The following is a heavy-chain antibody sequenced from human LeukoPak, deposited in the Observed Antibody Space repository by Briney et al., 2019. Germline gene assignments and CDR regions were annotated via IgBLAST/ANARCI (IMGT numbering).Heavy chain of an antibody. CDR3: GRGATGAVPVLVC. V-gene: IGHV4-39*07. J-gene: IGHJ4*02. CDR1: AGSISTSNHD. CDR2: TYYSGST. D-gene: IGHD6-19*01. Sequence: SQTLSLTSTAAAGSISTSNHDWGWIRQPPGNGLDWIGSTYYSGSTYYNPSLKSLLTISIDTSKNQFSLKLSSLTAADKAVYYCGRGATGAVPVLVCWGQGRVVTVYS.